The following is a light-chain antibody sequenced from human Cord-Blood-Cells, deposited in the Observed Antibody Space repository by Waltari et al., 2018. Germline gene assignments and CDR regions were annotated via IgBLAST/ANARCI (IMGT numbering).Light chain of an antibody. CDR3: SSYTSSSTLV. V-gene: IGLV2-14*01. J-gene: IGLJ2*01. Sequence: QSALTQPASVSGSPGQSITISCTGNSRDAGGYNYVSWYQQHPGKAPKLMIYEVRNRPSGVSKRFSGSKSGNTASLTISGLQAEDEADYYCSSYTSSSTLVFGGGTKLTVL. CDR2: EVR. CDR1: SRDAGGYNY.